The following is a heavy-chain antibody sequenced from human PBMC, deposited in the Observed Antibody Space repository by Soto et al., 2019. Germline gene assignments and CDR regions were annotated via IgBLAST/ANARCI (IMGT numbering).Heavy chain of an antibody. Sequence: SETLSLTCTVSGGSISSGGYYWSWIRQHPGKGLEWIGYIYYSGSTYYNPSLKSRVTISVDTSKNQFSLKLSSVTAADTAVYSCARVFMITFGGVIVIFDYWGQGTLVTVSS. J-gene: IGHJ4*02. D-gene: IGHD3-16*02. V-gene: IGHV4-31*03. CDR2: IYYSGST. CDR3: ARVFMITFGGVIVIFDY. CDR1: GGSISSGGYY.